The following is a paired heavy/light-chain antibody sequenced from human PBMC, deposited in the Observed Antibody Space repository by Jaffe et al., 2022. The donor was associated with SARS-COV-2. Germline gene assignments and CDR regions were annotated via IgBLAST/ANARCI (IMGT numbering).Heavy chain of an antibody. D-gene: IGHD2-21*02. CDR2: ISGSGGST. J-gene: IGHJ3*02. V-gene: IGHV3-23*01. Sequence: EVQLLESGGGLVQPGGSLRLSCAASGFTFSSYAMSWVRQAPGKGLEWVSAISGSGGSTYYADSVKGRFTISRDNSKNTLYLQMNSLRAEDTAVYYCAKSSLKSGGYYAFDIWGQGTMVTVSS. CDR1: GFTFSSYA. CDR3: AKSSLKSGGYYAFDI.
Light chain of an antibody. J-gene: IGKJ2*01. Sequence: DIQLTQSPSFLSASVGDRVTITCRASQGISSYLAWYQQKPGKAPKLLIYAASTLQSGVPSRFSGSGSGTEFTLTISSLQPEDFATYYCQQLNSYWYTFGQGTKLEIK. V-gene: IGKV1-9*01. CDR1: QGISSY. CDR2: AAS. CDR3: QQLNSYWYT.